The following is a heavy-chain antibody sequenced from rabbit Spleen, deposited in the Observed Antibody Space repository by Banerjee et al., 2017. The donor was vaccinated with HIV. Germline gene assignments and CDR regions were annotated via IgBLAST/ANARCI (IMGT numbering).Heavy chain of an antibody. V-gene: IGHV1S40*01. CDR3: ARGSAAMTMVITGYYLNL. CDR1: GFSFSSGYD. J-gene: IGHJ4*01. CDR2: IYAGSSGST. Sequence: QSLEESGGGLVKPGASLTLTCKASGFSFSSGYDMCWVRQAPGKGLEWIACIYAGSSGSTYYASWAKGRFTISKTSSTTVTLEMTSLTAADTATYFCARGSAAMTMVITGYYLNLWGQGTLVTVS. D-gene: IGHD2-1*01.